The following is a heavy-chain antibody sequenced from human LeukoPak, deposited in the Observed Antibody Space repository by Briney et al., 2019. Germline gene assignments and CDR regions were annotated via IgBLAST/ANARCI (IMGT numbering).Heavy chain of an antibody. Sequence: PSETLSLTCTVSGGPISSYYWSWIRQPPGKGLEWIGYIYYSGSTNYNPSLKSRVTISVDTSKNQFSLKLSSVTAADTAVYYCARSCGGDCPFDYWGQGTLVTVSS. CDR1: GGPISSYY. CDR2: IYYSGST. D-gene: IGHD2-21*01. CDR3: ARSCGGDCPFDY. V-gene: IGHV4-59*01. J-gene: IGHJ4*02.